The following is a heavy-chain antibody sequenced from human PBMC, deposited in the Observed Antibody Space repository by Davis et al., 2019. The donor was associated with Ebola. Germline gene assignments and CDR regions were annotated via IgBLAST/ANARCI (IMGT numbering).Heavy chain of an antibody. CDR1: GGSISSGSYY. D-gene: IGHD3-10*01. CDR3: ARDRYGSDY. CDR2: IYYSGST. V-gene: IGHV4-61*01. Sequence: PSETLSLTCTVSGGSISSGSYYWSWIRQPPGKGLEWIGYIYYSGSTNYNPSLKSRVTISVDTSKNQFSLKLSSVTAADTAVYYCARDRYGSDYWGQGTLVTVSS. J-gene: IGHJ4*02.